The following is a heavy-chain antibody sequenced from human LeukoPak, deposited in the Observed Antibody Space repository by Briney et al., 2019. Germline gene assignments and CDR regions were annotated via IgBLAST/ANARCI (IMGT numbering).Heavy chain of an antibody. CDR2: IDTDGSST. V-gene: IGHV3-74*01. CDR1: GFTFSSYW. Sequence: PGGSLRLSCAASGFTFSSYWMHWVRQAPGKGLVWVSRIDTDGSSTVYADSVSGRFTISRDNAKSTLYLQMNSLRPDDTALYYCARVRTDSSGYYYEGYDYWGQGTLVTVSS. J-gene: IGHJ4*02. CDR3: ARVRTDSSGYYYEGYDY. D-gene: IGHD3-22*01.